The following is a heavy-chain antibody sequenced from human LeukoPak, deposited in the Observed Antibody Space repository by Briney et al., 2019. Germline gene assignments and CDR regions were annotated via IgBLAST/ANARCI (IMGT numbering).Heavy chain of an antibody. J-gene: IGHJ6*03. V-gene: IGHV3-64*01. Sequence: PGGSLRLSCAASGFTFSSYAMHWVRQAPGKGLEYVSAISSNGGSTYYANSVKGRFTISRDNSKNTLYLQMGSLRAEDMAVYYCARPGDGYAGVHYYYYMDVWGKGTTVTVSS. CDR1: GFTFSSYA. D-gene: IGHD5-24*01. CDR3: ARPGDGYAGVHYYYYMDV. CDR2: ISSNGGST.